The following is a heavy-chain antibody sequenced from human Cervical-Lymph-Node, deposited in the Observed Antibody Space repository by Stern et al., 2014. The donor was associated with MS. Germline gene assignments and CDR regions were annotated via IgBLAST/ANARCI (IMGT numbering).Heavy chain of an antibody. J-gene: IGHJ4*02. CDR3: ARGSR. CDR2: ITSDGGST. CDR1: GFTFRNYA. Sequence: VQLVQSGGGLVQPGGSLRLSCVGSGFTFRNYAMPWVRQAPGKGLEYVSAITSDGGSTYYAKFVKGRFTISRDNAKNTLYLQMGRLRGDDMAVYYCARGSRWGQGTLVTVSS. V-gene: IGHV3-64*01.